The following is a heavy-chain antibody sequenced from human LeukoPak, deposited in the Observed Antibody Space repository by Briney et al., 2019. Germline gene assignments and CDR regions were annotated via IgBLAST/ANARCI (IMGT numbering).Heavy chain of an antibody. CDR3: AREYCSGGSCFGYYYMDV. CDR2: IYTSGSN. CDR1: GGSISSYY. Sequence: SETLSLTCTVSGGSISSYYWSWIRQPAGKGLEWIGRIYTSGSNHYNPPLKSRATMSVDTSKNQFSLKLSSVTAADTAVYYCAREYCSGGSCFGYYYMDVWGKGTTVTVSS. V-gene: IGHV4-4*07. J-gene: IGHJ6*03. D-gene: IGHD2-15*01.